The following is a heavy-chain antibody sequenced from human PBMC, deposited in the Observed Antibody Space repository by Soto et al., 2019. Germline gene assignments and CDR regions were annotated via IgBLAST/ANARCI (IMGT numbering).Heavy chain of an antibody. CDR3: ARDFVSEISAPGAVSHY. J-gene: IGHJ4*02. CDR1: GYFFTSYG. D-gene: IGHD6-19*01. Sequence: ASLKVSCKASGYFFTSYGITWVRQAPGQGLEWMGWISPYNGNTKYAQNFQGRVTMTTDTSTSTAYMEVRRLRSDDPAVYYCARDFVSEISAPGAVSHYWGQGTLVTVSS. V-gene: IGHV1-18*04. CDR2: ISPYNGNT.